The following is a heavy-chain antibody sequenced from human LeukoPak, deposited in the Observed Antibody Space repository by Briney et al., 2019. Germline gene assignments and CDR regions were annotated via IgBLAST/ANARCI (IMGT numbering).Heavy chain of an antibody. D-gene: IGHD2-21*01. V-gene: IGHV3-7*01. CDR1: GFTFSSYW. J-gene: IGHJ5*02. CDR3: ARVGLAHRSIRGRYNWFTP. CDR2: IKQDGSDK. Sequence: GGSLRLSCAASGFTFSSYWMSWVRQAPGKGLEWVANIKQDGSDKYYVDSVKGRFTISRDNAKNSLYLQMNSLRAEDTAVYYCARVGLAHRSIRGRYNWFTPWGQGTLVTVSS.